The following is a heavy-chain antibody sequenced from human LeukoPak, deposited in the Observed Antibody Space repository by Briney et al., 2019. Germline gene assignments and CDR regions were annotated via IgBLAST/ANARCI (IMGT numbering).Heavy chain of an antibody. CDR1: GGSISSSSYY. D-gene: IGHD3-10*01. J-gene: IGHJ4*02. CDR3: ASEGYGSGIFDY. CDR2: IYYSGST. Sequence: SETLSLTCTVSGGSISSSSYYWGWIRQPPGKELEWIGSIYYSGSTYYNPSLKSRVTISVDTSKNQFSLKLSSVTAADTAVYYCASEGYGSGIFDYWGQGTLVTVSS. V-gene: IGHV4-39*07.